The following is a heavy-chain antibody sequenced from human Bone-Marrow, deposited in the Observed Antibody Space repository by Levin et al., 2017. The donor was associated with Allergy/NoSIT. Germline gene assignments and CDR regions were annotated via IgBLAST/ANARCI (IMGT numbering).Heavy chain of an antibody. J-gene: IGHJ4*02. CDR1: GGSFTGYF. CDR2: INHSGST. V-gene: IGHV4-34*01. D-gene: IGHD3-10*01. CDR3: ARGGRWSFSYYFDY. Sequence: SQTLSLTCAVDGGSFTGYFWTWIRQPPGKGLELIGEINHSGSTKYNPSLTSRVTISVDTSKKEFSLNLSSVTAADTAVFYCARGGRWSFSYYFDYWGQGTRVTVSS.